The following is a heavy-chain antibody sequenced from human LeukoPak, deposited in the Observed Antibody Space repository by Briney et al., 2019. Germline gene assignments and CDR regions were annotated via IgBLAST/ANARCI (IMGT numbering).Heavy chain of an antibody. J-gene: IGHJ5*02. CDR3: ARDAQSGDCSSTSCYMVPLPFNWFDP. D-gene: IGHD2-2*02. Sequence: VASVKVSCKASGYTFTGYGISWVRQAPGQGLEWMGWISAYNGNTNYAQKLQGRVTMTTDTSTSTAYMELRSLRSDDTAVYYCARDAQSGDCSSTSCYMVPLPFNWFDPWGQGTLVTVSS. CDR2: ISAYNGNT. CDR1: GYTFTGYG. V-gene: IGHV1-18*01.